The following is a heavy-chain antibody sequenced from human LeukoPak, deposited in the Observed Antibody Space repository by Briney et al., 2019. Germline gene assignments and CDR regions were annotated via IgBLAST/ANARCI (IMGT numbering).Heavy chain of an antibody. CDR1: GGSISSGDYY. V-gene: IGHV4-30-4*01. CDR2: IYYSGST. D-gene: IGHD6-6*01. J-gene: IGHJ3*02. Sequence: PSETLSLTCTVSGGSISSGDYYWSWIRQPPGKGLEWIGYIYYSGSTYYNPSLKSRVTISVDTSKNQFSLKLSSVTAADTAVYYCARGSSSDAFDIWGQGTMVTVSS. CDR3: ARGSSSDAFDI.